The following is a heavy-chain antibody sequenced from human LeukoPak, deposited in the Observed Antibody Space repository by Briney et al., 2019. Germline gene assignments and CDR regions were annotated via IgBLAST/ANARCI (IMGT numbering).Heavy chain of an antibody. CDR1: GFTFSNYG. J-gene: IGHJ4*02. CDR2: ISYDGSNT. D-gene: IGHD2-21*02. V-gene: IGHV3-30*18. Sequence: PGRSLRLSCAASGFTFSNYGMHWVRQAPGKGLEWVAVISYDGSNTYYADSVKGRFTISRDNSKNTLYLQMNSLRAEDTAVYYCAKDYCGGDCDYFDYWGQGTLVTVSS. CDR3: AKDYCGGDCDYFDY.